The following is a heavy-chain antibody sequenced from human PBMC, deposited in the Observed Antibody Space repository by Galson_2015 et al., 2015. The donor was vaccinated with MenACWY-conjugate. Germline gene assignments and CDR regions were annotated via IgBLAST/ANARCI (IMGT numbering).Heavy chain of an antibody. CDR2: ISASGGTT. D-gene: IGHD3-10*01. Sequence: SLRLSCAASTITFSSYAMSWVRQAPGKGLEWVSGISASGGTTYYADSVKGWFTISRDNSKNTLYLQMNGLRAEDTAVYYCANAVWFGEFFDYYYYMDVWGKGTTVTVSS. J-gene: IGHJ6*03. CDR1: TITFSSYA. CDR3: ANAVWFGEFFDYYYYMDV. V-gene: IGHV3-23*01.